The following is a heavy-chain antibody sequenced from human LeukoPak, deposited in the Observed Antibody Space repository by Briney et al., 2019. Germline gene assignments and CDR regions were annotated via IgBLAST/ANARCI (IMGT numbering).Heavy chain of an antibody. CDR1: GGSISSSTYY. CDR2: IYHSGSTYYSSGST. V-gene: IGHV4-39*07. D-gene: IGHD2-21*02. CDR3: VREAYCGGDCYSGYMDV. Sequence: SETLSLTCTVSGGSISSSTYYWGWIRQPPGKGLEWIGSIYHSGSTYYSSGSTYYKPSLKSRATISLDTSKDQFSLKLNSVTAADTAVYYCVREAYCGGDCYSGYMDVWGKGTTVTVSS. J-gene: IGHJ6*03.